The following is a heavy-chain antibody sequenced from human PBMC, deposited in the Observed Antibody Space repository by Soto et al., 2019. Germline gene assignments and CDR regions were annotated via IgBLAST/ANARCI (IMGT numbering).Heavy chain of an antibody. CDR1: GGTFSIYA. D-gene: IGHD6-13*01. CDR2: IIPIFGTA. V-gene: IGHV1-69*13. CDR3: ARGGRGIAAARGNY. J-gene: IGHJ4*02. Sequence: SAKVSCKASGGTFSIYAIGWVRQTHGQGLEWMGGIIPIFGTANYAQKFQGRVTITADESTSTAYMELSSLRSEDTAVYYCARGGRGIAAARGNYWGQGTLVTVSS.